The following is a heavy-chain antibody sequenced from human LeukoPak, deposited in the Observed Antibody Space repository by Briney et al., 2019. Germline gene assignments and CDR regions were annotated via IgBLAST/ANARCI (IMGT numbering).Heavy chain of an antibody. V-gene: IGHV1-2*04. J-gene: IGHJ6*02. Sequence: GASVKVSCKASGYTFTGYYMHWVRQAPGQGLEWMGWINPNSGGTNYAQKFQGWVTMTRDTSISTAYMELSRLRSDDTAVYYCARAVPPDSYYGMDVWGQGTTVTVSS. CDR1: GYTFTGYY. CDR2: INPNSGGT. CDR3: ARAVPPDSYYGMDV. D-gene: IGHD1-1*01.